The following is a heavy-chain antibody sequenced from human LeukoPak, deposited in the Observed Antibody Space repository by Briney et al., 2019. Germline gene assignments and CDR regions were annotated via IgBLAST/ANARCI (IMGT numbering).Heavy chain of an antibody. J-gene: IGHJ4*02. D-gene: IGHD4-23*01. CDR3: AKANSPGSYDY. CDR2: ISGSGGST. Sequence: GGSLRLSCAASGFTFSGYAMSWVRQASGKGLEWVSAISGSGGSTYYADSVKGRFTISRDNSKNTLYLQMNSLRAEDTAVYYCAKANSPGSYDYWGQGTLVTVSS. CDR1: GFTFSGYA. V-gene: IGHV3-23*01.